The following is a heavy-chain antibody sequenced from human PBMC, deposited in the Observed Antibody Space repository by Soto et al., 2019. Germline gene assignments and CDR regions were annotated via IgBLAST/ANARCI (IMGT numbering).Heavy chain of an antibody. J-gene: IGHJ6*02. D-gene: IGHD2-2*01. CDR2: IRSKTNSYAT. CDR3: ARCIPAAIGARRPPTGMDV. V-gene: IGHV3-73*01. Sequence: PGGSLRLSCAASGFTFGGSAMHWVRQASGKGLEWVGHIRSKTNSYATAYAESVKGRFTISRDDSMNTAYLQMNSLKTEDTAVYYCARCIPAAIGARRPPTGMDVWGQGTTVTVSS. CDR1: GFTFGGSA.